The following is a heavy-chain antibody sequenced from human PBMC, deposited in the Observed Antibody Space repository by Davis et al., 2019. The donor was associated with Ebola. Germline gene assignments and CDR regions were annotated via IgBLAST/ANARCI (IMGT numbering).Heavy chain of an antibody. CDR2: IYNRGTT. V-gene: IGHV4-61*08. CDR3: AALFSGSYLAYVDV. Sequence: MPSETLSLTCTVATGSVTSNVYSWNWIRQSPVKGLEWIGFIYNRGTTNYNPSLNSRVTISKHTSRNQFSLELRSVTAADTAVYYCAALFSGSYLAYVDVWGKGTTVTVS. D-gene: IGHD1-26*01. CDR1: TGSVTSNVYS. J-gene: IGHJ6*03.